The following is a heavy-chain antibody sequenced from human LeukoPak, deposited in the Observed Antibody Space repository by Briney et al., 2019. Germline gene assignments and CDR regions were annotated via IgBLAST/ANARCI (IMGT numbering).Heavy chain of an antibody. CDR2: FYYSGGT. Sequence: SETLSLTCTVSGVSVSNHYWSWIRQPPGKGLEWIGWFYYSGGTYFNPSLGSRVTISADTSRTHLSLNLRSLTAADTAVYSCARHSSGWHFASWGQGALVTVSS. CDR1: GVSVSNHY. J-gene: IGHJ4*02. CDR3: ARHSSGWHFAS. D-gene: IGHD6-19*01. V-gene: IGHV4-59*02.